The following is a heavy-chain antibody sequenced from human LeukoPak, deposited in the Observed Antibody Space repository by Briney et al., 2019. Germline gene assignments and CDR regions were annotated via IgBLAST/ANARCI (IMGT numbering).Heavy chain of an antibody. V-gene: IGHV3-66*02. CDR2: IYSGGST. CDR1: GFTVSSNY. D-gene: IGHD5-24*01. J-gene: IGHJ4*02. Sequence: GGSLRLSCAASGFTVSSNYMSWVRQAPGKGLECVSVIYSGGSTYYADSVKGRFTISRDNSKNTLYLQMNSLRAEDTAVYYCARARGRWLLDYWGQGTLVTVSS. CDR3: ARARGRWLLDY.